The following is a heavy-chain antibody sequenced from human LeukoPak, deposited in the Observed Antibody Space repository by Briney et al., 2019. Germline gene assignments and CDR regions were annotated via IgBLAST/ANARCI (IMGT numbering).Heavy chain of an antibody. Sequence: GASVKVSCKASGGTFSSYGLSWVRQAPGQGLEWMGRIIPFLGLATYAQAFQGRLTITADKSTSTAYMELSSLRSEDTAVYYCARAPKTPSSRAYYYDSSGYYDYFDYWGQGTLVTVSS. CDR3: ARAPKTPSSRAYYYDSSGYYDYFDY. V-gene: IGHV1-69*04. CDR2: IIPFLGLA. CDR1: GGTFSSYG. D-gene: IGHD3-22*01. J-gene: IGHJ4*02.